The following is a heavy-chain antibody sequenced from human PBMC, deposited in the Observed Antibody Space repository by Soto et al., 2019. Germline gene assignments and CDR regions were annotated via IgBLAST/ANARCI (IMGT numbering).Heavy chain of an antibody. J-gene: IGHJ4*02. V-gene: IGHV3-23*03. CDR2: IDLSGTTT. Sequence: HPGGSLRLSCAASGFSFSDYSMNWVRQAPGKGLEWVSFIDLSGTTTYYRDSVKGRFTISKDKSMKTVYLQMNSLRVKDTAIYYCAKDRVPDGISSLDYWGQGVLVPVS. CDR3: AKDRVPDGISSLDY. D-gene: IGHD1-20*01. CDR1: GFSFSDYS.